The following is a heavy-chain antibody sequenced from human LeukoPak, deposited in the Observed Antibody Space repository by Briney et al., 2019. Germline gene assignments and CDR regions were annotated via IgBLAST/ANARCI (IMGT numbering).Heavy chain of an antibody. Sequence: ASVKVSCKASGYTFTSYYMHWVRQAPGQGLEWMGLINPTGGSTGYAQKFQGRVTMTRDMSTSTDYMELSSLRSEDTAVYYCARDNSVGDTAWWFDPWGQGTLVTVSS. V-gene: IGHV1-46*01. J-gene: IGHJ5*02. CDR1: GYTFTSYY. CDR2: INPTGGST. CDR3: ARDNSVGDTAWWFDP. D-gene: IGHD1-26*01.